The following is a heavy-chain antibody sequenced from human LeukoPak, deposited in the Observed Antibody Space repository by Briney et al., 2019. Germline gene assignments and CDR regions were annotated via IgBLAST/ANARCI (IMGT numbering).Heavy chain of an antibody. CDR3: ARDSRTYYYYMDV. CDR2: INPNSGGT. J-gene: IGHJ6*03. V-gene: IGHV1-2*02. Sequence: ASVKVSCKASGYTFTGYYMHWVRQAPGQGLEWMGWINPNSGGTNYAQKFQGRVTMTRDTSISTAYMGLSRLRSDDTAVYYCARDSRTYYYYMDVWGKGTTVTVSS. CDR1: GYTFTGYY.